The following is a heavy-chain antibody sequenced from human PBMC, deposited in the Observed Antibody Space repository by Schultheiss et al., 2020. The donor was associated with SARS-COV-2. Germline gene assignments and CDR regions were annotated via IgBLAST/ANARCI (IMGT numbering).Heavy chain of an antibody. CDR3: ARGVTARRSIMVRGVLYYMDV. D-gene: IGHD3-10*01. J-gene: IGHJ6*03. V-gene: IGHV4-39*07. CDR1: GGSISSGGYY. Sequence: SQTLSLTCTVSGGSISSGGYYWSWIRQPPGKGLEWIGEINHSGGTNYNPSLKSRVTISVDTSKNQFSLKLSSVTAADTAVYYCARGVTARRSIMVRGVLYYMDVWGKGTTVTVSS. CDR2: INHSGGT.